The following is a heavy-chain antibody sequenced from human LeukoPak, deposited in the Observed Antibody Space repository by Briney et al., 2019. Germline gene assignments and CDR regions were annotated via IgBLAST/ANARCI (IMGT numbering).Heavy chain of an antibody. Sequence: QPGGSLRLSCAASHFVFNSYWMSWVRQTPGKGLEWVAFIRYDGSNKYYADSVKGRFTISRDNSKNTLYLQMNSLRAEDTAVYYCATLYSSSPEGDYWGQGTLVTVSS. CDR1: HFVFNSYW. D-gene: IGHD6-6*01. CDR2: IRYDGSNK. J-gene: IGHJ4*02. CDR3: ATLYSSSPEGDY. V-gene: IGHV3-30*02.